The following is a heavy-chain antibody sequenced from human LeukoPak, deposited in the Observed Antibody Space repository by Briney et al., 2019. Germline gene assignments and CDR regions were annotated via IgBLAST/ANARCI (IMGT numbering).Heavy chain of an antibody. J-gene: IGHJ4*02. D-gene: IGHD3-22*01. CDR3: ARELSSGYKYYFDY. V-gene: IGHV4-4*07. CDR2: IYTSGST. Sequence: SETLSLTCTVSGGSISSYYWSWIRQPAGKGLEWIGRIYTSGSTNYNPSLKSRVTMSVDTSKNQFSLKLSSVTAADTAVYYCARELSSGYKYYFDYWGQGTLVTVSS. CDR1: GGSISSYY.